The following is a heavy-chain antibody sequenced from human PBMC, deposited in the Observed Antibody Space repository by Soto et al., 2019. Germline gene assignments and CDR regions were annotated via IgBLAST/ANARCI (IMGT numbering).Heavy chain of an antibody. CDR1: GFTFSDHY. CDR2: ISRTGSYT. Sequence: QVRLVESGGGLVKPGRSLRLSCAASGFTFSDHYMAWIRQAPGKGLEWVAYISRTGSYTNYADSVKGRFTISRDNAENSLSLYMDTLRAEDTAVYYCARVEGSMILDYWGQGSLVSVAS. D-gene: IGHD3-16*01. J-gene: IGHJ4*02. V-gene: IGHV3-11*05. CDR3: ARVEGSMILDY.